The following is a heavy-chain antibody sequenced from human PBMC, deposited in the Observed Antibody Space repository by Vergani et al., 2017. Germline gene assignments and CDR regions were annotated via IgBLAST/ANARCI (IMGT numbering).Heavy chain of an antibody. CDR2: ISWNSGSI. Sequence: EVQLVESGGGLVQPGRSLRLSCAASGFTFDDYAMHWVRQAPGKGLEWVSGISWNSGSIGYADSVKGRFTISRDNAKNSLYLQMNSLRAEDTAVYYCAKDIFAITMIVVGDDAFDIWGQGTMVTVSS. CDR3: AKDIFAITMIVVGDDAFDI. J-gene: IGHJ3*02. CDR1: GFTFDDYA. D-gene: IGHD3-22*01. V-gene: IGHV3-9*01.